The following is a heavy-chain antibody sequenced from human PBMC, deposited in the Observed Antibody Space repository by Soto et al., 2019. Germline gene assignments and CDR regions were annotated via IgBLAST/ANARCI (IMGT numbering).Heavy chain of an antibody. D-gene: IGHD3-10*01. V-gene: IGHV1-69*06. CDR2: IIPIFGTA. CDR1: GGTFSRYS. Sequence: QVQLVQSGAEVKKPGSSVKVSCRASGGTFSRYSIAWVRQAPGQGLDYMGGIIPIFGTANYAQRFQGRVTITADKSTNTAYMELTSLRSEDTAVFYCAITPFYDSGSRFDYWGQGTLVTVSS. CDR3: AITPFYDSGSRFDY. J-gene: IGHJ4*02.